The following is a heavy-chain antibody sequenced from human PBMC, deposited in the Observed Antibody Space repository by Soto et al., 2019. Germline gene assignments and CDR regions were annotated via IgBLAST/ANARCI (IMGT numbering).Heavy chain of an antibody. CDR3: VKGSEVARQELDH. CDR1: GFTFSNFG. V-gene: IGHV3-30*18. J-gene: IGHJ4*02. Sequence: QVQLVESGGGVVQPGRSPRLSCAASGFTFSNFGMHWVRQAPGKGLEWVAAISSDGGDKYYSHSVKDRFNISRDNSKNTLFLQMNSLRVEDTAVYYCVKGSEVARQELDHWGQGILVTVSS. D-gene: IGHD2-15*01. CDR2: ISSDGGDK.